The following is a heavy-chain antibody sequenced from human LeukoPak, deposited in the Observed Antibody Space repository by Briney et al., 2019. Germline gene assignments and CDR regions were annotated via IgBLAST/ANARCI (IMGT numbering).Heavy chain of an antibody. CDR3: ARRLGIVGATTDY. V-gene: IGHV4-39*01. J-gene: IGHJ4*02. CDR1: GFTCSSYE. CDR2: IYYRGST. D-gene: IGHD1-26*01. Sequence: GSLRLSCAASGFTCSSYEMNWVRQPPGKGLEWIGSIYYRGSTYYNPSLKSRVTISVDTSKNQFSLKLSSVTAADTAVYYCARRLGIVGATTDYWGQGTLVTVSS.